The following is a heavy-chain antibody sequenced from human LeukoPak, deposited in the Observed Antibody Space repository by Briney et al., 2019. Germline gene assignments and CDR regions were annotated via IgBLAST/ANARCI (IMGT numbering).Heavy chain of an antibody. CDR1: GFTFSSYG. D-gene: IGHD2-15*01. Sequence: PGGSLRLSCAASGFTFSSYGMHWVRQAPGKGLEWVAVISYDGSNKYYADSVKGRFTISRDNSKNTLYLQMNSLRAEDTAVYYCAKSRGRRDYYMDVWGKGTTVTVSS. J-gene: IGHJ6*03. CDR2: ISYDGSNK. V-gene: IGHV3-30*18. CDR3: AKSRGRRDYYMDV.